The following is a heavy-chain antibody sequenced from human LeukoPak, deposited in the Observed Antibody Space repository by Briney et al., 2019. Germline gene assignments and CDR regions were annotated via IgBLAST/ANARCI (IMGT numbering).Heavy chain of an antibody. Sequence: GASVKVSCKDSGYTLTELSMHWVRQAPGKGLEWMGGFDPEDGETIYAQKFQGRVTMTEDTSTDTAYMELSSLRSEDTAVYYCATVGYGYNYFDYWGQGTLVTVSS. V-gene: IGHV1-24*01. CDR2: FDPEDGET. CDR3: ATVGYGYNYFDY. D-gene: IGHD5-18*01. CDR1: GYTLTELS. J-gene: IGHJ4*02.